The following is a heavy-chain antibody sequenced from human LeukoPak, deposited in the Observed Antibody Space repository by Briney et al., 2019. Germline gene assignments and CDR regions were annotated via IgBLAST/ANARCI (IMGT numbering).Heavy chain of an antibody. Sequence: PGGSLRLSCAASGFTFSSYGMHWVRQAPGKGLEWVAVIWYDGSNKYYADSVKGRFTISRDNSKNTLYLQMNSLRAEDTAVYYCARYLGGYSYGPDYWGQGTLVTVSS. CDR2: IWYDGSNK. CDR1: GFTFSSYG. J-gene: IGHJ4*02. V-gene: IGHV3-33*01. D-gene: IGHD5-18*01. CDR3: ARYLGGYSYGPDY.